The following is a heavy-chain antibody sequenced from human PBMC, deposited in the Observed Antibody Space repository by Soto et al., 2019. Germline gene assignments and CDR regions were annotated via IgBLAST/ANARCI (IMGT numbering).Heavy chain of an antibody. CDR1: GDRVSTNNAT. D-gene: IGHD3-22*01. Sequence: PSQTPSLNCAISGDRVSTNNATWDWIRQSPSGGLEWLGRTYYRSKWYNDYAVSVKGRITINPDTSNNQCSLQLNSVTPDDTAVYYCARLIGNRWLASWGERTLCTESS. CDR3: ARLIGNRWLAS. CDR2: TYYRSKWYN. V-gene: IGHV6-1*01. J-gene: IGHJ5*02.